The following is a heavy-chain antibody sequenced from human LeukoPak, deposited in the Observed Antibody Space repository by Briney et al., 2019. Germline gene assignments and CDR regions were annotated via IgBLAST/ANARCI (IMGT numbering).Heavy chain of an antibody. Sequence: ASVKVSCKASGYTFTDYYLHWVRQAPGHGPEWMGWINPKTGVTKYAQNFQGRVTMTRDTSISTAYMEVSRLRSDDTAVFYCARDLAMYSPDLDYWGQGTLVTVSS. D-gene: IGHD1-26*01. CDR1: GYTFTDYY. J-gene: IGHJ4*02. CDR3: ARDLAMYSPDLDY. CDR2: INPKTGVT. V-gene: IGHV1-2*02.